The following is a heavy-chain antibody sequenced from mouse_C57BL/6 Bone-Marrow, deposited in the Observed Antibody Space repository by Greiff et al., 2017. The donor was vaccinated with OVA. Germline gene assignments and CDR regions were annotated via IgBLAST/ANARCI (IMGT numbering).Heavy chain of an antibody. V-gene: IGHV1-42*01. Sequence: EVQLQQSGPELVKPGASVKISCKASGYSFTGYYMNWVKQSPEKSLEWIGEINPSTGGTTYNQKFKAKATLTVDKSSSTAYMQLKSLTSEDDAVDYYERGGASPFAYWGQGTMVTVSA. CDR1: GYSFTGYY. CDR2: INPSTGGT. J-gene: IGHJ3*01. CDR3: ERGGASPFAY. D-gene: IGHD1-1*02.